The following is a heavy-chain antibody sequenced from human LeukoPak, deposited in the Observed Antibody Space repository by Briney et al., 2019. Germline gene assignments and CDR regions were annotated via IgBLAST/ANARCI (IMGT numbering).Heavy chain of an antibody. CDR1: GYSISSGYY. CDR2: IYHSGST. D-gene: IGHD3-16*02. Sequence: PSETLSLTCTVSGYSISSGYYWGWIRQPPGKGLEWIGSIYHSGSTYYNPSLKSRVTISVDTSKNQFSLKLSSVTAADTAVYYCARVPYYDYVWGSYRYGSGTLFDYWGQGTLVTVSS. J-gene: IGHJ4*02. V-gene: IGHV4-38-2*02. CDR3: ARVPYYDYVWGSYRYGSGTLFDY.